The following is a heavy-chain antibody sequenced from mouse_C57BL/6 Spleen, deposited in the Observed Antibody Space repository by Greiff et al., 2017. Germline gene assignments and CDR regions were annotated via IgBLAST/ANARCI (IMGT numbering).Heavy chain of an antibody. D-gene: IGHD1-1*01. CDR3: ARWYGSSRYWYFDV. Sequence: QVQLKQPGAELVMPGASVKLSCKASGYTFTSYWMHWVKQRPGQGLEWIGEIDPSDSYTNYNQKFKGKSTLTVDKSSSTAYMQLSSLTSEDSAVYYCARWYGSSRYWYFDVWGTGTTVTVSS. J-gene: IGHJ1*03. V-gene: IGHV1-69*01. CDR1: GYTFTSYW. CDR2: IDPSDSYT.